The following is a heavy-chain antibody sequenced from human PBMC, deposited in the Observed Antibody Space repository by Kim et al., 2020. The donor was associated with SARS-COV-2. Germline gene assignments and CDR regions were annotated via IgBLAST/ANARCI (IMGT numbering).Heavy chain of an antibody. CDR3: ASKMGPVGAKDY. J-gene: IGHJ4*02. CDR1: GFTFSSYA. D-gene: IGHD1-26*01. Sequence: GGSLRRSCAASGFTFSSYAMSWVRQAPGKGLEWVSAISGSGGSTYYADSVKGRFTISRDNSKNTLYLQMNSLRAEDTAVYYCASKMGPVGAKDYWGQGTLVTVSS. CDR2: ISGSGGST. V-gene: IGHV3-23*01.